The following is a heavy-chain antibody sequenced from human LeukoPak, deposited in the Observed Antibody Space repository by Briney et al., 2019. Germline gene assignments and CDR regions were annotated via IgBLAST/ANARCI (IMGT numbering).Heavy chain of an antibody. CDR1: GFTFSNGR. Sequence: GGSLRLSCTVSGFTFSNGRMSSVRQAPGKGLEWVGRIKSKTDGGTTDYAAPVKGRFTISRDDSKNTLYLQMNSLKTEDTAVYYCTTENPRYYYGSGSYSNWFAPRVRGTLVTVSS. CDR3: TTENPRYYYGSGSYSNWFAP. D-gene: IGHD3-10*01. CDR2: IKSKTDGGTT. V-gene: IGHV3-15*01. J-gene: IGHJ5*02.